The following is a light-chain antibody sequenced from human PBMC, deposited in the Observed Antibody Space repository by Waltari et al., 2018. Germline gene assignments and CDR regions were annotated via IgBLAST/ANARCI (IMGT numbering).Light chain of an antibody. V-gene: IGLV2-11*01. J-gene: IGLJ2*01. Sequence: QSALTQPRSVSGSPGQSVTISCTGATRDVGGFTSVSWYQQHPGKAPKLMIYDVSKRPSGVPDRFSGSKSGYTASLTISGLQAEDEADYYCCSYAASYVVFGGGTKLTVL. CDR1: TRDVGGFTS. CDR2: DVS. CDR3: CSYAASYVV.